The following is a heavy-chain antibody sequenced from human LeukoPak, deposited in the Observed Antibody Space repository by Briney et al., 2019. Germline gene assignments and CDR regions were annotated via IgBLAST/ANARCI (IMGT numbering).Heavy chain of an antibody. Sequence: GRSLRLSCAASGFTFSSYAMHWVRQAPGKGLEWVAVISYDGSNKYYADSVKGRFTISRDNSKNTLYLQMNSLRAEDTAVYYCARQSGYYRKNYFDYWGQGTLVTVSS. D-gene: IGHD3-22*01. CDR1: GFTFSSYA. CDR3: ARQSGYYRKNYFDY. CDR2: ISYDGSNK. J-gene: IGHJ4*02. V-gene: IGHV3-30-3*01.